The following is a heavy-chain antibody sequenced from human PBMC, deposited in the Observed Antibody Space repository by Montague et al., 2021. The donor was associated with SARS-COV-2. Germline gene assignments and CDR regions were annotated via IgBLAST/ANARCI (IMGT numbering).Heavy chain of an antibody. J-gene: IGHJ4*02. D-gene: IGHD7-27*01. CDR2: IYYTGSV. CDR3: ARGSGDY. V-gene: IGHV4-59*01. Sequence: TLSLTCTVSGGSISSYYWSWIRQPPGKGLEWIGYIYYTGSVNYNPSLKSRVTISVDTSKNQFSLKLSSVTAADTAVYYCARGSGDYWGQGTLVTVSS. CDR1: GGSISSYY.